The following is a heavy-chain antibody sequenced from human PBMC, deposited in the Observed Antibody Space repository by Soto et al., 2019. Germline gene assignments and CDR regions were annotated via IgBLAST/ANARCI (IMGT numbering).Heavy chain of an antibody. CDR1: GFTFSSYW. D-gene: IGHD3-22*01. CDR2: IKQDGSEK. V-gene: IGHV3-7*03. Sequence: GGSLRLTCAASGFTFSSYWMSWVRQAPGKGLEWVANIKQDGSEKYYVDSVKGRFTISRDNAKNSLYLQMNSLRAEDTAVYYCARDRVAYYYDSSGYSGYWGQGTMVTVSS. J-gene: IGHJ4*02. CDR3: ARDRVAYYYDSSGYSGY.